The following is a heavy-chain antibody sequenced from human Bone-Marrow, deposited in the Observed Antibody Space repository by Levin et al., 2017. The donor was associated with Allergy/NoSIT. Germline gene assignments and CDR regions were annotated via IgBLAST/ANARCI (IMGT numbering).Heavy chain of an antibody. D-gene: IGHD6-13*01. V-gene: IGHV3-53*01. Sequence: PGGSLRLSCAASGFTVSSNYMSWVRQAPGKGLEWVSVIYSGGSTYYADSVKGRFTISRDNSKNTLYLQMNSLRAEDTAVYYCAREGVAAAYHDAFDIWGQGTMVTVSS. J-gene: IGHJ3*02. CDR2: IYSGGST. CDR3: AREGVAAAYHDAFDI. CDR1: GFTVSSNY.